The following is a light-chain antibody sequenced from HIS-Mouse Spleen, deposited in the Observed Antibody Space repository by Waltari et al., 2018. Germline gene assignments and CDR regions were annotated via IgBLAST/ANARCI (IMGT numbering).Light chain of an antibody. J-gene: IGKJ2*01. Sequence: DIVMTQSPLSLPVTPGEPASISCRSIQSLRHSNGYYYLDWYLQKPGQSPQLLIYLGSSRASGVPDRFSGSGSCTDFTLKISRVEAEDVGVYYCMQALQTPWTFGQGTKLEIK. CDR3: MQALQTPWT. CDR2: LGS. CDR1: QSLRHSNGYYY. V-gene: IGKV2-28*01.